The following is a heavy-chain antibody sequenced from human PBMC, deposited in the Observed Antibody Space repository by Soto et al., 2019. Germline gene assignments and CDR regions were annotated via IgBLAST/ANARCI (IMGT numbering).Heavy chain of an antibody. CDR1: GFTFRNYG. Sequence: QVHLVESGGGVVQPGGSLRLSCEGSGFTFRNYGIHWVRQAPDKGLEWLAVVSYDGDKKYYGDSVKGRFTISRDNSKTSVDLQMNSLRAEDTAVYYCAKDRSLGYCSGGDCYYYYGMDVWGQGTTVTVSS. V-gene: IGHV3-30*18. CDR2: VSYDGDKK. D-gene: IGHD2-15*01. J-gene: IGHJ6*02. CDR3: AKDRSLGYCSGGDCYYYYGMDV.